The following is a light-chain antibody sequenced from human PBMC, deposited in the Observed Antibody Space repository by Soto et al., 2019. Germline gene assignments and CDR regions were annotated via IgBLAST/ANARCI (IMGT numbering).Light chain of an antibody. Sequence: DIQMTQSPSSVSASVGDRVTITCRASQGISSWLAWYQQKPGEAPKLLIYAASSLQSGLPPRFIGRRSGPDFTLTISSLQTEDWATYSCQQAHSFPFTSGPGTKVDIK. CDR2: AAS. CDR1: QGISSW. CDR3: QQAHSFPFT. J-gene: IGKJ3*01. V-gene: IGKV1-12*01.